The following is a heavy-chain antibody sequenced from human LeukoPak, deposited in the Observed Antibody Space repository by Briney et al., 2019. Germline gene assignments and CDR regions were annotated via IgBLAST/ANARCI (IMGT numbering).Heavy chain of an antibody. CDR2: IIPIFGTA. CDR1: GGTFSSYA. V-gene: IGHV1-69*05. CDR3: ASSGGCSSTSCPTALFG. D-gene: IGHD2-2*01. Sequence: SVKVSCKASGGTFSSYAISWVRQAPGQGLEWMGGIIPIFGTANYAQKFQGRVTITTDESTSTAYMELSSLRSEDTAVYYCASSGGCSSTSCPTALFGWGQGTLVTVSS. J-gene: IGHJ4*02.